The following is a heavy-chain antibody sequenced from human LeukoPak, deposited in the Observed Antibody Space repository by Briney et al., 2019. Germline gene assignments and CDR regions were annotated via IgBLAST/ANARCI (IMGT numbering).Heavy chain of an antibody. D-gene: IGHD6-13*01. V-gene: IGHV3-48*03. CDR2: ISSSGSTI. CDR1: GFTFSSYA. Sequence: PGGSLRLSCAASGFTFSSYAMSWVRQAPGKGLEWVSYISSSGSTIYYADSVKGRFTISRDNAKNSLYLQMNSLRAEDTAVYYCARPSSSWGYYFDYWGQGTLVTVSS. CDR3: ARPSSSWGYYFDY. J-gene: IGHJ4*02.